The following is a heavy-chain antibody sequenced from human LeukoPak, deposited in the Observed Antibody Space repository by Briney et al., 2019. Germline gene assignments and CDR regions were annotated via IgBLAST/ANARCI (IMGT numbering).Heavy chain of an antibody. D-gene: IGHD3-16*01. CDR3: VRDLFGRDRRPFDC. CDR1: GFTFSSYA. CDR2: ISGSGGGT. Sequence: GGSLRLSCAASGFTFSSYAMSWVRQAPGKGLEWVSAISGSGGGTYYADSVKGRFTISRDNAKNSLYLQMNSLGAEDTAVYYCVRDLFGRDRRPFDCWGQGTLVTVSS. V-gene: IGHV3-23*01. J-gene: IGHJ4*02.